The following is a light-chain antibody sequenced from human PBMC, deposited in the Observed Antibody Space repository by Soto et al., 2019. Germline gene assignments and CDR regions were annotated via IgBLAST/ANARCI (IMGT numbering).Light chain of an antibody. J-gene: IGKJ1*01. CDR2: AAS. CDR1: QTIAKS. Sequence: DIQVTQSPSSLSASVGDRVTITCRASQTIAKSLSWYQQKQGKAPKLLIYAASTLQSGVPSRFSGWGFGTDFTLTISGLQHEDLATYYCLQTASAPSTFGQGTRVEIK. V-gene: IGKV1-39*01. CDR3: LQTASAPST.